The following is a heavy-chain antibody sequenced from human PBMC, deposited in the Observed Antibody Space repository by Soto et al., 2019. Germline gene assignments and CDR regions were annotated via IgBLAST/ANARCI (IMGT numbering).Heavy chain of an antibody. D-gene: IGHD2-15*01. CDR1: VFSVSKAW. V-gene: IGHV3-15*07. CDR3: TTGSVEGF. J-gene: IGHJ6*02. Sequence: EVQLVDSGGGLVKPGGSLRLSCEASVFSVSKAWMNWVRQAPGKGLEWVGRIKTRDEGETTNYAAPVKGRFTISRDDSKNTLYLQMNSLKTEDTAVYYCTTGSVEGFWGQGTTVTVSS. CDR2: IKTRDEGETT.